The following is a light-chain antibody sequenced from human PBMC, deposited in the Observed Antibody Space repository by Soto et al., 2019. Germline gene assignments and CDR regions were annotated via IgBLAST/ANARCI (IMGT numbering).Light chain of an antibody. CDR2: EVS. V-gene: IGLV2-14*01. CDR1: SSDVGGYNY. J-gene: IGLJ1*01. Sequence: QSVLTQPASVSGSPGQSITISCTGTSSDVGGYNYVSWYQQHPGKAPKLMIYEVSHRPSGVSNRFSGSKSGNTASLTISGLQAEDEADYYCSSYTSSSTLFGTGTKLTVL. CDR3: SSYTSSSTL.